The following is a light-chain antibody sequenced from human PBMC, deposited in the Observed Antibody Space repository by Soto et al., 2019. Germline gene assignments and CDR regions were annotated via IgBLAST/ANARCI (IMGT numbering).Light chain of an antibody. J-gene: IGLJ3*02. CDR1: SSDVGSYNL. V-gene: IGLV2-23*02. CDR2: DVS. Sequence: QSALTQPASVSGSPGQSITISCTGTSSDVGSYNLVSWYQHHPGKAPKLIIYDVSKRPSGVSNRFSGSKSGNTASLTISGLQPEDEADYYCCSYAGSSTFVVFGGGPKLTVL. CDR3: CSYAGSSTFVV.